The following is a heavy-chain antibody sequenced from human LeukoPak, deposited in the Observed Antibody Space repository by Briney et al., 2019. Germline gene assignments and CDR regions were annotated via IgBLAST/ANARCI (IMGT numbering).Heavy chain of an antibody. J-gene: IGHJ4*02. CDR3: ARRIFGLYYFDY. CDR2: IYYSGSA. CDR1: GGSIRSSYYY. Sequence: PSETLSLTCTVSGGSIRSSYYYWGWIRQPPGKGLEWIGSIYYSGSAYYNPSLKSRVTISVDTSKNQFSLKLRSVTAADTAVYYCARRIFGLYYFDYWGQGSLVTVSS. V-gene: IGHV4-39*01. D-gene: IGHD3/OR15-3a*01.